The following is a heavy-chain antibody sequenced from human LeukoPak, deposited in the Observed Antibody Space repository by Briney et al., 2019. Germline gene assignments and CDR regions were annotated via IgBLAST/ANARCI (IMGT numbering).Heavy chain of an antibody. CDR2: IKQDGSEE. V-gene: IGHV3-7*01. J-gene: IGHJ3*02. CDR1: GFTFTTYW. D-gene: IGHD1-1*01. Sequence: GGSLRLSCAASGFTFTTYWMSWVRQAPGKGLEWVANIKQDGSEEYYVDSVKGRFAISRDNAKNSVYLQMNSLRAEDTAVYYCAREQTGTDIWGQGTMVTVSS. CDR3: AREQTGTDI.